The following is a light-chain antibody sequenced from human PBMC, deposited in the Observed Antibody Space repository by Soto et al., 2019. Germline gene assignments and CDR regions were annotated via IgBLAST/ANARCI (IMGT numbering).Light chain of an antibody. Sequence: EIVLTQSPATLSLSPGERATLSCRASQSVSSYLAWYQQKPGQAPRLLLYDASSRATGIPARFSGSGSGTDFPLTISSLEPEDFAVYYCQQRSNWLTFGGGTKVEIK. CDR3: QQRSNWLT. J-gene: IGKJ4*01. CDR2: DAS. CDR1: QSVSSY. V-gene: IGKV3-11*01.